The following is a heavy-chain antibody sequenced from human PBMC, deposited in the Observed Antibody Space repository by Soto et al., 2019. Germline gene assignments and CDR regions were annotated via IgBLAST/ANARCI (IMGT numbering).Heavy chain of an antibody. CDR1: GYTFTGYY. J-gene: IGHJ4*02. CDR3: ARDDTYYYDSSGYYKPKTTPVAPAFIDY. Sequence: ASVKVSCKASGYTFTGYYMHWVRQAPGQGLEWMGWINPNSGGTNYAQKLQGRVTMTRDTSISTAYMELSRLRSDDTAVYYCARDDTYYYDSSGYYKPKTTPVAPAFIDYWGQGTLVTVSS. D-gene: IGHD3-22*01. CDR2: INPNSGGT. V-gene: IGHV1-2*02.